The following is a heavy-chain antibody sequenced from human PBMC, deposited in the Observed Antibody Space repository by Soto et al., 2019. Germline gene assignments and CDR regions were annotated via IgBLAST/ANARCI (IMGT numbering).Heavy chain of an antibody. Sequence: ASVKVSCKASGYTFTGYYMHWVRQAPGQGLEWMGWINPNGGGTNYAQKFQGRVTMTRDTSISTAYMELSRLRSDDTAVYYCARGDVLRFLEWFKNYYYGMDVWGQGTTVTVSS. CDR3: ARGDVLRFLEWFKNYYYGMDV. V-gene: IGHV1-2*02. D-gene: IGHD3-3*01. J-gene: IGHJ6*02. CDR2: INPNGGGT. CDR1: GYTFTGYY.